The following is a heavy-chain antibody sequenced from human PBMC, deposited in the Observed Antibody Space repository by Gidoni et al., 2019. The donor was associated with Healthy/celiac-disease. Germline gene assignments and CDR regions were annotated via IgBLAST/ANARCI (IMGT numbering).Heavy chain of an antibody. CDR3: ARRERYYFDY. Sequence: SIYYSGSTYYNPSLKSRVTISVDTSKNQFSLKLSSVTAADTAVYYCARRERYYFDYWGQGTLVTVSS. CDR2: IYYSGST. V-gene: IGHV4-39*01. J-gene: IGHJ4*02. D-gene: IGHD1-20*01.